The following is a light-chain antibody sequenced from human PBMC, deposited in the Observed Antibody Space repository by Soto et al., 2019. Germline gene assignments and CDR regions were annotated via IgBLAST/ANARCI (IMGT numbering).Light chain of an antibody. CDR2: KAS. J-gene: IGKJ1*01. CDR1: QSISSW. V-gene: IGKV1-5*03. Sequence: DIQMTQSPSTLSASVGDRVTITCRASQSISSWLAWYQQKPGTAPNLLIYKASTLQSGVPSRFSGSGSGTEFTLTISSLQPDDSATHFCHQYNDNSTFGQGTKVE. CDR3: HQYNDNST.